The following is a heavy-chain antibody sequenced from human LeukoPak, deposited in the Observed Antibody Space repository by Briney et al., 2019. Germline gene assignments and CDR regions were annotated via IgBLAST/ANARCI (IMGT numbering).Heavy chain of an antibody. Sequence: KPSETLSPTCTVSGGSISSYYWSWIRQPPGNGLEWIGYIYYSGSTNYNPSLKSRVTISVDTSKNQFSLKLSSVTAADTAVYYCARVYYDFWSGYPIGGSFDYWGQGTLVTVSS. CDR3: ARVYYDFWSGYPIGGSFDY. J-gene: IGHJ4*02. D-gene: IGHD3-3*01. V-gene: IGHV4-59*01. CDR1: GGSISSYY. CDR2: IYYSGST.